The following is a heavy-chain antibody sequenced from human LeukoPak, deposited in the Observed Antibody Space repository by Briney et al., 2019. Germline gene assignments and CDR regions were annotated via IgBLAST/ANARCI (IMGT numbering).Heavy chain of an antibody. CDR1: GFTFSSFW. V-gene: IGHV3-74*03. CDR3: RGRIATTDYTFDV. J-gene: IGHJ3*01. Sequence: GGSLRLSCAASGFTFSSFWMQWVRQAPGKGLMWVSRINSDGSSTTYADSVKGRFTISRDNAKNTLYLHTSSLRAEDTAVYYCRGRIATTDYTFDVWGQGTMVTVSS. D-gene: IGHD6-13*01. CDR2: INSDGSST.